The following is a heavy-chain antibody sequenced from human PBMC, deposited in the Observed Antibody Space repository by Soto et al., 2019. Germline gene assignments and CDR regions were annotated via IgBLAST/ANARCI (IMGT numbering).Heavy chain of an antibody. CDR2: ISAYNGNT. CDR1: GYTFTSYG. Sequence: GASVKVSCKASGYTFTSYGISWVRQAPGQGLEWMGWISAYNGNTNYAQKLQGRVTMTTDTSTSTAYMELRSLRSDDTAVYYCARVGNIVVVPAAMYWFDPWGQGTLVTVSS. V-gene: IGHV1-18*01. CDR3: ARVGNIVVVPAAMYWFDP. D-gene: IGHD2-2*01. J-gene: IGHJ5*02.